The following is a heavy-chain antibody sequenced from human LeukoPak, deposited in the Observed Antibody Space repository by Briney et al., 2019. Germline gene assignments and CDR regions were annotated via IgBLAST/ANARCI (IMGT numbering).Heavy chain of an antibody. D-gene: IGHD3-10*01. CDR2: ISSSSSYI. CDR3: ARSRGPNAFDI. V-gene: IGHV3-21*01. Sequence: GGSLRLSCAASGFTFSSYSMNWVRQAPGKGLEWVSSISSSSSYIYYADSVKGRFTISRDNAKNSLYLQMNSLRAEDTAVYYCARSRGPNAFDIWGQGTMVTVSS. J-gene: IGHJ3*02. CDR1: GFTFSSYS.